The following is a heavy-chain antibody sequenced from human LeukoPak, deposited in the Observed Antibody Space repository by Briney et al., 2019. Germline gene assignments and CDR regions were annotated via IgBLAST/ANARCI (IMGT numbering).Heavy chain of an antibody. CDR3: AREGGGSNRCLD. Sequence: SETLSLTCAVYSGSFSGYYWSWIRQPPGKGLEWIWRIYATGTTNYNPSLKSRVTMSVDTSKNQFSLNLTSVTAADTAVYYCAREGGGSNRCLDWGQGTLVTVSS. V-gene: IGHV4-4*07. CDR2: IYATGTT. J-gene: IGHJ1*01. CDR1: SGSFSGYY. D-gene: IGHD3-16*02.